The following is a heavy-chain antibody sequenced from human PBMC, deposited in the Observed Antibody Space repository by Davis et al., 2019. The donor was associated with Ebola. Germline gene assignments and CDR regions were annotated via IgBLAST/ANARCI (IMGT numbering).Heavy chain of an antibody. CDR3: ARVGVLWFGELSSEDY. D-gene: IGHD3-10*01. Sequence: GGSLRLSCAASGFTFNIFDMHWVRQAPGRGLEWVSYISSSSSTIYYADSVKGRFTISRDNAKNSLYLQMNSLRDEDTAVYYCARVGVLWFGELSSEDYWGQGTLVTVSS. V-gene: IGHV3-48*02. CDR2: ISSSSSTI. CDR1: GFTFNIFD. J-gene: IGHJ4*02.